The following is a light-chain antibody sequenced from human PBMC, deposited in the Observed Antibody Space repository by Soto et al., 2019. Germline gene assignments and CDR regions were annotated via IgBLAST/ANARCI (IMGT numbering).Light chain of an antibody. CDR2: AVS. J-gene: IGKJ4*01. CDR3: QQFNNYPLT. V-gene: IGKV1-9*01. Sequence: IQLTQSPSSLSASVGDRVTITCRASQGIDSHLAWYQQRPGKAPILLIYAVSTLQSGGSSRFSGSGSETDFTLTIGRLQPADFATYCCQQFNNYPLTYGVGTTVDMK. CDR1: QGIDSH.